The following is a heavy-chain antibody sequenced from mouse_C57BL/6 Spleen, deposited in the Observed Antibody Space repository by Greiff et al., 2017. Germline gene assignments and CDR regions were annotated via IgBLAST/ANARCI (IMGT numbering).Heavy chain of an antibody. CDR2: ISYDGSN. Sequence: DVQLQESGPGLVKPSQSLSLTCSVTGYSITSGYYWNWIRQFPGNKLEWMGYISYDGSNNYNPSLKNRISITRDTSKNQFFLKLNSVTTEDTATYYCAREGVGYWYFDVWGTGTTVTVSS. J-gene: IGHJ1*03. CDR3: AREGVGYWYFDV. D-gene: IGHD1-3*01. CDR1: GYSITSGYY. V-gene: IGHV3-6*01.